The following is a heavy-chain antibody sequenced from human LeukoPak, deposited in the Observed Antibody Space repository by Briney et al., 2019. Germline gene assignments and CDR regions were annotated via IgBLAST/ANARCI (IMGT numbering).Heavy chain of an antibody. CDR1: GFTFTSAW. Sequence: GGSLRLSCAASGASGFTFTSAWMTWVRQAPGKGLEWVGHIKSKTDGGTTDYAAPVKGRFTISTDESKNTLYLQMTSLKTEDTAVYYCTTTPYGSGTHFDYWGQGTLVTVSS. CDR3: TTTPYGSGTHFDY. J-gene: IGHJ4*02. CDR2: IKSKTDGGTT. V-gene: IGHV3-15*01. D-gene: IGHD3-10*01.